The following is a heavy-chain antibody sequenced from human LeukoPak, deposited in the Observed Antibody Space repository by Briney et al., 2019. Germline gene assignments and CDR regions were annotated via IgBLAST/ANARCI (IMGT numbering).Heavy chain of an antibody. Sequence: GGSLRLSCAASGFTFSSYWMNWARQAPGKGLEWVASINHNGNVNYYVDSVKGRFTISRDNAKNTLYLQMNSLRAEDTAVYYCARDAVDTANAVWGQGTTVTVSS. V-gene: IGHV3-7*01. CDR3: ARDAVDTANAV. CDR1: GFTFSSYW. J-gene: IGHJ6*02. CDR2: INHNGNVN. D-gene: IGHD5-18*01.